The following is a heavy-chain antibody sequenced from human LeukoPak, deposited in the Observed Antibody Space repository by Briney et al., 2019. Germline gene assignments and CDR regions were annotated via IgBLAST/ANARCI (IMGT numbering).Heavy chain of an antibody. CDR2: IKDDGTTI. CDR1: GFSFSLYW. Sequence: PGGSLRLSCAASGFSFSLYWMSWVRQTPGKGLEWVANIKDDGTTIYYADSVKGRFTISRDNAQDSLYLQMNSLRVEDTGIYYCARDWEYNNSPDAYDIWGQGTLVTVSS. CDR3: ARDWEYNNSPDAYDI. J-gene: IGHJ3*02. V-gene: IGHV3-7*01. D-gene: IGHD6-13*01.